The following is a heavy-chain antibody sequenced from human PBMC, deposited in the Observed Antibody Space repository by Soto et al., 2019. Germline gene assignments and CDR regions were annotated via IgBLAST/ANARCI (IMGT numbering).Heavy chain of an antibody. CDR2: INHSGST. CDR1: GGSISSGGYS. J-gene: IGHJ4*02. Sequence: SETLSLTCAVSGGSISSGGYSWSWIRQPPGKGLEWIGEINHSGSTNYNPSLKSRVTISVDTSKNQFSLKLSSVTAADTAVYYCARAPDTAMGPYYFDYWGQGTLVTVSS. V-gene: IGHV4-30-2*01. CDR3: ARAPDTAMGPYYFDY. D-gene: IGHD5-18*01.